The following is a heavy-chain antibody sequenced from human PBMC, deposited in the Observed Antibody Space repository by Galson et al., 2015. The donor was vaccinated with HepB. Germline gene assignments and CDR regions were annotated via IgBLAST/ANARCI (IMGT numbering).Heavy chain of an antibody. D-gene: IGHD3-16*01. CDR3: ARGSGGGDYYYMDV. J-gene: IGHJ6*03. Sequence: SVKVSCKASGYTFTSYDISWVRQATGQGLEWMGWMNPNSGNTGYAQKFQGRVTMTRNTSISTAYMELSSLRSDDTAVYYCARGSGGGDYYYMDVWGKGTTVTVSS. CDR2: MNPNSGNT. V-gene: IGHV1-8*01. CDR1: GYTFTSYD.